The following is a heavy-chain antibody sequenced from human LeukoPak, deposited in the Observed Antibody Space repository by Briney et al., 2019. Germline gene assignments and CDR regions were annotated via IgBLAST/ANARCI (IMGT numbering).Heavy chain of an antibody. CDR2: IDPNSGGT. V-gene: IGHV1-2*02. CDR3: ARNYLYGDDF. D-gene: IGHD2-8*01. CDR1: GYTFIDYY. Sequence: ASVKVSCKASGYTFIDYYIHWVRQPPGRGLEWMGWIDPNSGGTKYAQKFQGRVTMTRDTSITTTYMELSSLRSDDTAVYSCARNYLYGDDFWGQGTTVTVSS. J-gene: IGHJ4*02.